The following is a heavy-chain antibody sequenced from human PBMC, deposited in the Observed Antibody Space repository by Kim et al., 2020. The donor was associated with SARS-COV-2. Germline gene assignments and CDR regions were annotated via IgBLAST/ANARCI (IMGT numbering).Heavy chain of an antibody. Sequence: ADSAKARLTISRRNSKNTLYLQTNSLSVEDTAVFYCARGPLDPKDGWYFDLWGRGTLVTVSS. CDR3: ARGPLDPKDGWYFDL. J-gene: IGHJ2*01. D-gene: IGHD3-3*01. V-gene: IGHV3-30*07.